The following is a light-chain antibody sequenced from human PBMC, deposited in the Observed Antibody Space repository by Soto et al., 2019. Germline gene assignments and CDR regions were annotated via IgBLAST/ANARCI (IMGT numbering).Light chain of an antibody. CDR2: KAS. CDR1: QSISSW. Sequence: DIQMTQSPSTLSASVGDRVTITCRASQSISSWLAWYQQKPGKAPKLLIYKASSLESGVPSRFSGSGSETDFALTISSLQADDFATYYCQQYNSYSKTFGKGTKVEIK. CDR3: QQYNSYSKT. J-gene: IGKJ1*01. V-gene: IGKV1-5*03.